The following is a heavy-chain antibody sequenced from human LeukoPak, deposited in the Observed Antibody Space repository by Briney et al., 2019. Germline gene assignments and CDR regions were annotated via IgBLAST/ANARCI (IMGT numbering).Heavy chain of an antibody. Sequence: SETLSLTCNVSGGSISSRSYYWGWVRQPPGKGLEWIGSIYYSGSTYYNPSLKSRVTISVDTSKNQFSLKLSSVTAADTAVYYCARDTNLVGATGDAFDIWGQGTMVTVSS. D-gene: IGHD1-26*01. V-gene: IGHV4-39*02. CDR1: GGSISSRSYY. CDR2: IYYSGST. CDR3: ARDTNLVGATGDAFDI. J-gene: IGHJ3*02.